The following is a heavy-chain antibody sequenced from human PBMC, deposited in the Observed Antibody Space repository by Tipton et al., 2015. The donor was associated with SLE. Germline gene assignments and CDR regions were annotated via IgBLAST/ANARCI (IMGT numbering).Heavy chain of an antibody. Sequence: QLVQSGAEVKKPGASVKVSCKASGYTFTSYGISWLRQAPGQGLEWMGWISAYNGNTNYAQKLQGRVTMTTDTSTSTAYMELRSLRSDDTAVYYCARDGASGSYYTYYGMDVWGQGTTVTVSS. J-gene: IGHJ6*02. CDR2: ISAYNGNT. CDR1: GYTFTSYG. D-gene: IGHD1-26*01. CDR3: ARDGASGSYYTYYGMDV. V-gene: IGHV1-18*01.